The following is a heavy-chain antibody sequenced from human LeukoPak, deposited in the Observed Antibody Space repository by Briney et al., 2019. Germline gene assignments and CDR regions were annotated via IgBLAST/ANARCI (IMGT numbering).Heavy chain of an antibody. CDR1: GGSISSGSYS. V-gene: IGHV4-61*02. J-gene: IGHJ5*02. D-gene: IGHD3-3*01. CDR2: IYTSGST. CDR3: ARDQYYDFWSGYYTKSWFDP. Sequence: SQTLSLTCTVSGGSISSGSYSWSWIRQPAGKGLEWIGRIYTSGSTNYNPSLKSRVTISVDTSKNQFSLKLSSMTAADTAVYYCARDQYYDFWSGYYTKSWFDPWGQGTLVTVSS.